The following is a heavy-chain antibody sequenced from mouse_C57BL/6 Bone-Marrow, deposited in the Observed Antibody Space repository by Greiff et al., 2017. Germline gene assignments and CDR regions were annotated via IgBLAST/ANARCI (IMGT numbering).Heavy chain of an antibody. V-gene: IGHV14-2*01. D-gene: IGHD1-1*01. Sequence: VQLKQSGAELVKPGASVKLSCTASGFNIKDYYMHWVKQRTEQGLEWIGRIDPEDGATKYAPNVQGKAPITADTSSNSAYLQLSSLTSEDTAVYYCARSLITTVVAPYYCDYGGQGTTRPGAS. J-gene: IGHJ2*01. CDR3: ARSLITTVVAPYYCDY. CDR2: IDPEDGAT. CDR1: GFNIKDYY.